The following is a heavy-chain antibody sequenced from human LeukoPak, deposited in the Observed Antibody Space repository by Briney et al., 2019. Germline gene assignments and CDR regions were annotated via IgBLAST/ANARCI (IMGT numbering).Heavy chain of an antibody. CDR2: IRSNGGKT. CDR3: VKDRWVDY. D-gene: IGHD5-24*01. Sequence: GGSLRLSCSVSGFTFSAYAMHWVRQAPGRGLQYVSSIRSNGGKTYFADSVKGRFTISRDNSKNTLYLQMSSLRLEDPAVYYCVKDRWVDYWGQGVLVTVSS. CDR1: GFTFSAYA. V-gene: IGHV3-64D*09. J-gene: IGHJ4*02.